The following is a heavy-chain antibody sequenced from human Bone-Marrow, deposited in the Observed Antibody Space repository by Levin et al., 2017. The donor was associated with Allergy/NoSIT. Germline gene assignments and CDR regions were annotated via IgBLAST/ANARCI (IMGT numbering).Heavy chain of an antibody. V-gene: IGHV5-51*01. CDR1: RYNFSSYW. Sequence: HGESLKISCQGSRYNFSSYWIGWVRQMPGEGLEYMGIVYFDDSDARYSSSFLGQVTISADKSINTAYLQWSSLKASDTAMYYCARATALNRRAFDIWGQGTLVTVSS. D-gene: IGHD1-14*01. CDR2: VYFDDSDA. J-gene: IGHJ3*02. CDR3: ARATALNRRAFDI.